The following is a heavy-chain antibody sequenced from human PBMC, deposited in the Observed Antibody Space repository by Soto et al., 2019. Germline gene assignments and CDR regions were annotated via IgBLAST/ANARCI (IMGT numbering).Heavy chain of an antibody. Sequence: ASGPTLVNPTQTLTLTCTFSGFSLSTSGMRVSWIRQSPGKALEWLARIDWDDDKFYSTSLKTRLTVSKDTSKNQVVLTMTNMDPVDTGTYYCARMGTSYYYYALDVWGQGTTVTVSS. CDR2: IDWDDDK. J-gene: IGHJ6*02. CDR1: GFSLSTSGMR. CDR3: ARMGTSYYYYALDV. D-gene: IGHD1-1*01. V-gene: IGHV2-70*04.